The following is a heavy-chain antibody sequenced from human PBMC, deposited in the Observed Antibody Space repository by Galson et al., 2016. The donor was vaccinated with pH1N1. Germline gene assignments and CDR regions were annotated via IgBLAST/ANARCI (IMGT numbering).Heavy chain of an antibody. J-gene: IGHJ5*02. D-gene: IGHD3-10*01. CDR1: GYMFTSYG. Sequence: SVKVSCKASGYMFTSYGITWVRQAPGQGLEWMGLISGYNGNTNYAQKFRGRLTMTTDTSTTTAYMELRSLRSDDTAFYYCARLSGSRWLDPWGQGTPVTVFS. V-gene: IGHV1-18*01. CDR3: ARLSGSRWLDP. CDR2: ISGYNGNT.